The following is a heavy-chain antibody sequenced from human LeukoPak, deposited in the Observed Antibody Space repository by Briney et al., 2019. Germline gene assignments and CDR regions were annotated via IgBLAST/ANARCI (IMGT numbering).Heavy chain of an antibody. J-gene: IGHJ1*01. CDR1: GFTFSNYW. CDR2: INSDGSST. Sequence: GGSLRLSCAASGFTFSNYWMHWVRQAPGKGLVWVSRINSDGSSTSYAGSVKGRFTIPRDDAKNTLYLQMNSLRAEDRAVYYCATPTGEGPAYCGDNCIEDFQHWGQGTLVSVSS. CDR3: ATPTGEGPAYCGDNCIEDFQH. V-gene: IGHV3-74*01. D-gene: IGHD2-21*02.